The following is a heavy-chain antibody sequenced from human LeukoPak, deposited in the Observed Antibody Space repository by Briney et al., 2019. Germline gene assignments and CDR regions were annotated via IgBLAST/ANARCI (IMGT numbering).Heavy chain of an antibody. D-gene: IGHD3-10*01. V-gene: IGHV1-58*01. CDR2: NVVGSGNT. CDR3: AANGYGSGSYPDYYYYYGMDV. J-gene: IGHJ6*04. CDR1: GFTFTSSA. Sequence: AASVKVSCKASGFTFTSSAVQWVRQARGQRLEWIGWNVVGSGNTNYAQKFQERVTITRDMSTSTAYMELSSLRSEDTAVYYCAANGYGSGSYPDYYYYYGMDVWGKGTTVTVSS.